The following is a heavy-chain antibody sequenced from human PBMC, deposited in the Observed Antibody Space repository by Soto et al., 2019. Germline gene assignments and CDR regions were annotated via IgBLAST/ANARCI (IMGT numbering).Heavy chain of an antibody. J-gene: IGHJ4*02. V-gene: IGHV3-21*01. D-gene: IGHD3-3*01. Sequence: EVQLVESGGGLVKPGGSLRLSCAASGFTFSSYSMNWVRQAPGKGLEWVSSISSSSSYIYYADSVKGRFTISRDNAKNSLYLQMNSLRAEDTAVYYCARDDLLEWLPFDYWGQGTLVTVSS. CDR2: ISSSSSYI. CDR1: GFTFSSYS. CDR3: ARDDLLEWLPFDY.